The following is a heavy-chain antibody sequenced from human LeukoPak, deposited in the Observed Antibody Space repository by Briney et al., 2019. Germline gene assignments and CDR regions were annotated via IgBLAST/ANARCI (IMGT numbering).Heavy chain of an antibody. CDR3: VKEQSSGYYRVADY. CDR1: GFTFSSYG. V-gene: IGHV3-30*18. Sequence: GGSLRLSCAASGFTFSSYGMHWVRQAPGKGLEWVAIISYDGTKKVYRDSVRGRFTISRDNSKNTLYLQMNTLRVEDTAVYHCVKEQSSGYYRVADYWGQGTLVTVSS. CDR2: ISYDGTKK. J-gene: IGHJ4*02. D-gene: IGHD6-19*01.